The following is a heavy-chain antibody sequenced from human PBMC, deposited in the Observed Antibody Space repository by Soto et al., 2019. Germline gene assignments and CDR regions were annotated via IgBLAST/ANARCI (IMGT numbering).Heavy chain of an antibody. V-gene: IGHV3-30-3*01. Sequence: HPGGSLRLSCAASGFTFSSYARHWVRQAPGKGLEWVAVISYDGSNKYYADSVKGRFTISRDNSKNTLYLQMNSLRAEDTAVYYCARADRSGYYPYYYYGMDVWGQGTTVTVYS. CDR1: GFTFSSYA. D-gene: IGHD3-3*01. J-gene: IGHJ6*02. CDR2: ISYDGSNK. CDR3: ARADRSGYYPYYYYGMDV.